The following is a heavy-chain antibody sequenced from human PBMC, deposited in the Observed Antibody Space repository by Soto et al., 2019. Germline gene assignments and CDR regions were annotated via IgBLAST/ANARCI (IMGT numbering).Heavy chain of an antibody. CDR2: ISAYNGNT. J-gene: IGHJ4*02. Sequence: ASVKVSCKASGYTFTSYGISWVRQAPGQGLEWMGWISAYNGNTNYAQKFQGRVSMTTDTSTNTAYMELGSLRSDDTAVYYCARASGTGVGTTSYWGQGTLVTVSS. CDR3: ARASGTGVGTTSY. D-gene: IGHD1-26*01. V-gene: IGHV1-18*04. CDR1: GYTFTSYG.